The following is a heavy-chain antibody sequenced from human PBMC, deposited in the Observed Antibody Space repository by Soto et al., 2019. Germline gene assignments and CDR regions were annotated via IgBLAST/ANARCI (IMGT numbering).Heavy chain of an antibody. CDR2: INPNSGGT. CDR1: GYTFTGYY. Sequence: HVQLVQSGPEVKKPGASVKVSCKASGYTFTGYYMHWVRQAPGQGLEWMGWINPNSGGTNYAQKFKGWVTMTRDTSISTAYMELSRLRSDDTAVYYCAREGDYGDYARMYVWGQGTTVTVSS. CDR3: AREGDYGDYARMYV. J-gene: IGHJ6*02. V-gene: IGHV1-2*04. D-gene: IGHD4-17*01.